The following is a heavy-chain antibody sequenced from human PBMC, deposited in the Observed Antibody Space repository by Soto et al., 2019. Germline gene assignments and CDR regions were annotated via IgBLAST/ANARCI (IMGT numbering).Heavy chain of an antibody. Sequence: QLQLQESGSGLVKPSQTLSLTCAVSGGSISSGGYSWSWIRQPPGKGLEWIGYIYHSGSTYYNPSLKSRVTITVDRSKNQFSLKLSSVTAADTAVYYCARWEDGYNYYFDYWGQGTLVTVSS. V-gene: IGHV4-30-2*01. D-gene: IGHD1-1*01. CDR2: IYHSGST. CDR3: ARWEDGYNYYFDY. J-gene: IGHJ4*02. CDR1: GGSISSGGYS.